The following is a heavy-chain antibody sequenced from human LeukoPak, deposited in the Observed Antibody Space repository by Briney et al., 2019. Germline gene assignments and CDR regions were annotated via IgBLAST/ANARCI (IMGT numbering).Heavy chain of an antibody. CDR1: GFTFSNAW. Sequence: GGSLRLSCAASGFTFSNAWMSWVRQAPGKGLEWVGRIKSKTDGGTTDYAAPVKGRFTISRDDSKNTRYLQMNSLKTEDTAVYYCTTAPLAYCGGDCYSSVDYWGQGTLVTVSS. CDR3: TTAPLAYCGGDCYSSVDY. CDR2: IKSKTDGGTT. J-gene: IGHJ4*02. D-gene: IGHD2-21*02. V-gene: IGHV3-15*01.